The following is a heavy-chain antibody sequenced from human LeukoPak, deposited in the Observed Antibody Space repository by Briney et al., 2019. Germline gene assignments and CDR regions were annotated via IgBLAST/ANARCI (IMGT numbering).Heavy chain of an antibody. CDR3: AREGIAAAVNWFDP. Sequence: PSETLSLTCTVSGGSISSGGYYWRWIRQHPGKGLEWIGYIYYSGSTYYNPSLKSRVTISVDTSKNQFSLKLSSVTAADTAVYYCAREGIAAAVNWFDPWGQGTLVTVSS. V-gene: IGHV4-31*03. J-gene: IGHJ5*02. CDR2: IYYSGST. CDR1: GGSISSGGYY. D-gene: IGHD6-13*01.